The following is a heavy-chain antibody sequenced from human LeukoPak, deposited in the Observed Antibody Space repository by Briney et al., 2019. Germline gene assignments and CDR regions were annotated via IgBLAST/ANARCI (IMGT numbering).Heavy chain of an antibody. CDR1: GGSISSSSYY. J-gene: IGHJ4*02. Sequence: PSETLSLTCTVSGGSISSSSYYWSWIRQHPGKGLEWIGYIYYSGSTYYNPSLKSRVTISVDTSKNQFSLKLSSVTAADTAVYYCAREDSSGWKSLDYWGQGTLVTVSS. D-gene: IGHD6-19*01. CDR2: IYYSGST. CDR3: AREDSSGWKSLDY. V-gene: IGHV4-31*03.